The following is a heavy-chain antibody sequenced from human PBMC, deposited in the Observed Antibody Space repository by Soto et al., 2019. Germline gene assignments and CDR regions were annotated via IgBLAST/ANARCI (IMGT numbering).Heavy chain of an antibody. V-gene: IGHV3-33*08. Sequence: GGSLRLSCAASGFTFSSFAMSWVRQAPGKGLEWVAAIWDNGSNTYYADSVKGRFTISRDNSKNTLYLQMNSLRAEDTAVYYCARDTAMATEHYYYYGMDVWGQGTTVTVSS. CDR2: IWDNGSNT. D-gene: IGHD5-18*01. CDR3: ARDTAMATEHYYYYGMDV. J-gene: IGHJ6*02. CDR1: GFTFSSFA.